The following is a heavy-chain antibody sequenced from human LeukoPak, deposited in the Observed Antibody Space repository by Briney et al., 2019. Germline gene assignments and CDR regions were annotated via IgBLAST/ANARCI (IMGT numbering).Heavy chain of an antibody. CDR3: ARGDRLPGYSAPVGDY. CDR2: INPSGGIT. Sequence: ASVTVSCTASGYTFTSYYMYWVRQAPGQGLEWLGLINPSGGITTYAQKFQGRVTVTMDTSTSTVYMELSSLRSEDTAVYYCARGDRLPGYSAPVGDYWGQGTLVTVSS. CDR1: GYTFTSYY. V-gene: IGHV1-46*01. J-gene: IGHJ4*02. D-gene: IGHD3-9*01.